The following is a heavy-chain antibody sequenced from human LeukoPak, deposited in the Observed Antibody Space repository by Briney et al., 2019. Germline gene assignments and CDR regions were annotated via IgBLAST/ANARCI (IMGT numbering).Heavy chain of an antibody. CDR1: GFTFSDYA. V-gene: IGHV3-23*01. CDR2: ISGSGGTT. CDR3: ARISSSWFFDF. D-gene: IGHD6-13*01. J-gene: IGHJ4*02. Sequence: PGGSLRLSCAASGFTFSDYAMSWVRQAPGKGLEWVSTISGSGGTTYYADSVKGRFTISRDNSKNTLYLQMDTLRADDTAVYYCARISSSWFFDFWGQGTLVTVS.